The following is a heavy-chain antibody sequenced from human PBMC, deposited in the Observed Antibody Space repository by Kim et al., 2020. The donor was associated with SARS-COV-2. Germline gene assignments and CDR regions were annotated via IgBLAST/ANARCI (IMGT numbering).Heavy chain of an antibody. J-gene: IGHJ5*02. CDR3: ARDWVAVAGDNWFDP. D-gene: IGHD6-19*01. CDR2: INTNTGHP. Sequence: ASVKVSCKASGYTFTSYAMNWVRQAPGQGLEWMGWINTNTGHPTYAQGFTGRFVFSLDTSVSTAYLQISSLKAEDTAVYYCARDWVAVAGDNWFDPWGQGTLVTVSS. CDR1: GYTFTSYA. V-gene: IGHV7-4-1*02.